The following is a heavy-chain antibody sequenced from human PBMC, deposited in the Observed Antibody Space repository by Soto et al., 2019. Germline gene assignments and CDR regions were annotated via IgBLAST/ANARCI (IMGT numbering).Heavy chain of an antibody. J-gene: IGHJ4*02. CDR2: IYYSGST. CDR1: GGSIRGGGYY. CDR3: ARAIVLLRGYSYASPYYFDY. V-gene: IGHV4-31*03. Sequence: PSKTLFLTCTVSGGSIRGGGYYWRWIRQHPGKGLEWIGYIYYSGSTYYNPSLKSRVTISVDTSKNQFSLKLSSVTAADTAVYYCARAIVLLRGYSYASPYYFDYWGQGTLVTVS. D-gene: IGHD5-18*01.